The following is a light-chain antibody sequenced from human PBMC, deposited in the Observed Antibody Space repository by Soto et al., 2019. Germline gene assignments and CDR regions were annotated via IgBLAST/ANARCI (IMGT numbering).Light chain of an antibody. J-gene: IGKJ4*01. CDR3: QQYGSSPLT. CDR1: QSVTTR. V-gene: IGKV3-20*01. CDR2: GAS. Sequence: IVLTQSPGTLSLSPGERVTLSCRASQSVTTRLAWYQRKPGQAPTLLMSGASDRASGVPDRFTGSGSGTDFTLTISRLEPEDFAVYYCQQYGSSPLTFGGGTKVDI.